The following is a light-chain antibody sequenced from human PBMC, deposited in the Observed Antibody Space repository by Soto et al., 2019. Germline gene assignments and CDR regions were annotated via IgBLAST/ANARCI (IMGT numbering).Light chain of an antibody. CDR3: QQYNNWPRT. J-gene: IGKJ1*01. CDR2: GAS. Sequence: EIVLTQSPGTLSLSPGERAIHSYRASQSVSSNLAWYQQKPGQAPRLLIYGASTRATGIPARFSGSGSGTEFTLTISSLQSEDFAVYYCQQYNNWPRTFGQGTKVDIK. CDR1: QSVSSN. V-gene: IGKV3-15*01.